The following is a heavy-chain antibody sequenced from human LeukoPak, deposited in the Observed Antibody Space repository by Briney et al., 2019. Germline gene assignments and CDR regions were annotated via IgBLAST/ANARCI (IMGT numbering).Heavy chain of an antibody. CDR2: VSIGATYI. CDR3: ARVHYGSGMLYSYYYYMDV. D-gene: IGHD3-10*01. CDR1: GFALSDYA. J-gene: IGHJ6*03. Sequence: GGTLSLSCAASGFALSDYAKNWVRQAPGTGKEWDSSVSIGATYIYYADSMRGRFTISRDSAKDSVSLQMDSLRAEDTAVYYCARVHYGSGMLYSYYYYMDVWGKGTTVTISS. V-gene: IGHV3-21*01.